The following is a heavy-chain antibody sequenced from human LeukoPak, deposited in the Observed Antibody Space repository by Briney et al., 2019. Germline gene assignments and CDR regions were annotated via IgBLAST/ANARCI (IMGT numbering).Heavy chain of an antibody. CDR2: IIPIYGRA. D-gene: IGHD3-3*01. CDR1: GGSFTSYG. J-gene: IGHJ4*02. CDR3: ATGGAYEFRDDY. V-gene: IGHV1-69*13. Sequence: SVKVSCKASGGSFTSYGISWVRQAPGQGLEWMGKIIPIYGRANYGQKFQGRVTITADESTTTSYMELSSLTAEDMAVYYCATGGAYEFRDDYWGQGTLVTVSS.